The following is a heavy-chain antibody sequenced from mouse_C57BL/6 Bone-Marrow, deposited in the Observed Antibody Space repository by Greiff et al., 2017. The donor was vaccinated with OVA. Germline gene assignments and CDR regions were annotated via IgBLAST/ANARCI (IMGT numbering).Heavy chain of an antibody. CDR3: ARSGSLLWYRHWYFDV. Sequence: VMLVESGPGILQSSQTLSLTCSFSGFSLSTSGMGVSWIRQPSGKGLEWLAHIYWDDDKRYNPSLKSRPTISKDTSRNQVFLKITSVDTADTATYYCARSGSLLWYRHWYFDVWGTGTTVTVSS. CDR1: GFSLSTSGMG. CDR2: IYWDDDK. D-gene: IGHD2-1*01. V-gene: IGHV8-12*01. J-gene: IGHJ1*03.